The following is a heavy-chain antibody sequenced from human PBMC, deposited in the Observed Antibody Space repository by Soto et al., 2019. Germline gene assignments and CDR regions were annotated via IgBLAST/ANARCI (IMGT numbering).Heavy chain of an antibody. CDR3: ARVSISSGHEYFQH. Sequence: ETLSLTCTVSGGSISSYYWSWIRQPPGKGLEWIGYIYYSGSTNYNPSLKSRVTVSVDTSKNQFSLKLSSVTAADTAVYYCARVSISSGHEYFQHWGQGTLVTVSS. D-gene: IGHD6-19*01. V-gene: IGHV4-59*01. CDR1: GGSISSYY. J-gene: IGHJ1*01. CDR2: IYYSGST.